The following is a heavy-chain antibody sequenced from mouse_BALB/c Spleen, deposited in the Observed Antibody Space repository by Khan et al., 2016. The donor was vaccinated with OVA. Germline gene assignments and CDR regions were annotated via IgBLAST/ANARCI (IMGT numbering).Heavy chain of an antibody. CDR3: ARVYGGDFDY. CDR2: ISYSGNT. J-gene: IGHJ2*01. Sequence: EVQLQESGPGLVKSSQSLSLICTVTGYSITSDYAWNWIRQFPGNKLEWMSFISYSGNTNYNPSLKSRISITRDTSKNQFFLHLNSVTTEDTATDYCARVYGGDFDYWGQGTTLTVSS. D-gene: IGHD1-1*01. V-gene: IGHV3-2*02. CDR1: GYSITSDYA.